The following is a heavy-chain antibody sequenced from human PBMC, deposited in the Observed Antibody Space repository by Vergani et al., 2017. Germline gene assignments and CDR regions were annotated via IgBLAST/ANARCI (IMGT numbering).Heavy chain of an antibody. D-gene: IGHD2-21*02. CDR3: ARGVVTAIRGGYYYYYMDV. J-gene: IGHJ6*03. Sequence: QVQLQQWGAGLLKPSETLSLTCAVYGGSFSGYYWSWIRQPPGKGLEWIGEINHSGSTNYNPSLKSRVTISVDTSKNQFSLKLSSVTAADTAVYYCARGVVTAIRGGYYYYYMDVWGKGTTVTVSS. CDR1: GGSFSGYY. V-gene: IGHV4-34*01. CDR2: INHSGST.